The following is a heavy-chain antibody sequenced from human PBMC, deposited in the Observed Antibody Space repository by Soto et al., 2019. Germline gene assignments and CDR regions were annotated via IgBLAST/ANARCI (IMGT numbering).Heavy chain of an antibody. J-gene: IGHJ4*02. CDR2: IYYSGST. CDR3: ARAKSNYQTFDH. D-gene: IGHD4-4*01. V-gene: IGHV4-59*02. Sequence: HSGTLALSCTVSGDSVSSYYWSWIRQPPGKGLEWIGYIYYSGSTTYNPSLRSRVTMSVDTSKNQFSLRLSSVTAADTAVYYCARAKSNYQTFDHWGQGSQVTVSS. CDR1: GDSVSSYY.